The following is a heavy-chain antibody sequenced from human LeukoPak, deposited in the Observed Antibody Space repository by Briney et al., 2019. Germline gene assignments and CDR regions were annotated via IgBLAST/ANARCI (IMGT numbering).Heavy chain of an antibody. J-gene: IGHJ4*02. Sequence: GGSLRLSCAASGFTFSSYSMNWVRQAPGKGLEWVSYISSSSSTIYYADSVKGRFTISRDNAKNSLYLQMNSLRAEDMALYYCAKAPDGGSDNYFDYWGQGTLVTVSS. CDR1: GFTFSSYS. CDR3: AKAPDGGSDNYFDY. CDR2: ISSSSSTI. V-gene: IGHV3-48*04. D-gene: IGHD3-9*01.